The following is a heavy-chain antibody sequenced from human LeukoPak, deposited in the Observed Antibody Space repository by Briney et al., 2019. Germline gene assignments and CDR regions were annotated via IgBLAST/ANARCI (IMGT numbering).Heavy chain of an antibody. CDR1: GVTISTYY. CDR3: ARGFYGYNWFDN. Sequence: SEALSLTCSGSGVTISTYYWSWIRPPPGKGLEWIGYIYTTGSTSYIPYLKGRVTMSMDTSENQFSLKLSSVTAADTAVYYCARGFYGYNWFDNWGQGTLVTVSS. V-gene: IGHV4-4*09. D-gene: IGHD5-24*01. CDR2: IYTTGST. J-gene: IGHJ4*02.